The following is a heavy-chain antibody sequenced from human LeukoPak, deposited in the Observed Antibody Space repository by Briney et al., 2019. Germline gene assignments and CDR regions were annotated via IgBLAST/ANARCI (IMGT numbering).Heavy chain of an antibody. Sequence: RSLRLSCAASGFTFSSYAMHWVRQAPGKGLGWMAVISYDGSNKYYADSVKGRFTISRDNSKNTLYLQMNSLRAEDTAVYYCASGGSGYDLDYWGQGTLVTVSS. CDR1: GFTFSSYA. J-gene: IGHJ4*02. D-gene: IGHD5-12*01. V-gene: IGHV3-30*04. CDR2: ISYDGSNK. CDR3: ASGGSGYDLDY.